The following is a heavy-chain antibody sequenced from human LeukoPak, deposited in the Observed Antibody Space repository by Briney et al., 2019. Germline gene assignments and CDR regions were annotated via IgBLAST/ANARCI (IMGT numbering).Heavy chain of an antibody. Sequence: KCSERLSLTCTVSGDSISSYYWSWHRQPPGKGLEWIGYIYYSGSTSFIPALKRGVTISVDTSKNEFSLKLSSVTAADTAVYYCARSLLAARPDLVFWGQGTLVPVSS. CDR2: IYYSGST. V-gene: IGHV4-59*01. D-gene: IGHD6-6*01. CDR1: GDSISSYY. CDR3: ARSLLAARPDLVF. J-gene: IGHJ4*02.